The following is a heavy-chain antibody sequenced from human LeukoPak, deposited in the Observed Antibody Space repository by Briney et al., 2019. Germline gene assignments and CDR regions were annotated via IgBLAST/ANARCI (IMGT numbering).Heavy chain of an antibody. V-gene: IGHV3-23*01. CDR3: AKGDSSGSYFDAFDI. CDR1: GFTFSSYA. Sequence: PGGSLRLSCAASGFTFSSYATSWVRQAPGKGLEWVSAIRGSGGSTYYADSVKGRFTISRDTSKNTLYLQMNSLRAEDTAVYYCAKGDSSGSYFDAFDIWGQGTIVTAS. CDR2: IRGSGGST. J-gene: IGHJ3*02. D-gene: IGHD6-19*01.